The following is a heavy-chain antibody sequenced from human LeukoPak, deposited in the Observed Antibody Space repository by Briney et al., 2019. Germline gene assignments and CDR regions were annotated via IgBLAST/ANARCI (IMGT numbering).Heavy chain of an antibody. CDR2: ISANNGDT. CDR3: ARESHVTREDS. CDR1: GYTFTSYG. D-gene: IGHD1-26*01. J-gene: IGHJ4*02. Sequence: ASVKVSCNASGYTFTSYGISWVRQAPRQGLEWVGWISANNGDTDYAQKFQARVTMTTDTSTSTAYMELRSLRSDDTAVYYCARESHVTREDSWGQGTLVIVSS. V-gene: IGHV1-18*01.